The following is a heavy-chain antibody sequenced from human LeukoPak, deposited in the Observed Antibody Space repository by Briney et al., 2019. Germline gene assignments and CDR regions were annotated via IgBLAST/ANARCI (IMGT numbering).Heavy chain of an antibody. CDR1: GYSFTNYW. V-gene: IGHV5-51*01. CDR2: IYPGDSDT. CDR3: ARRIAAAGSICTRYFEY. Sequence: HGESLKISCKGSGYSFTNYWIGWVRQMPGKGLEWMGTIYPGDSDTKYSPSFQGQVTISADKSISTAYLQWSSLKASDTAMYYCARRIAAAGSICTRYFEYWGQGSLVTVFS. D-gene: IGHD6-13*01. J-gene: IGHJ4*02.